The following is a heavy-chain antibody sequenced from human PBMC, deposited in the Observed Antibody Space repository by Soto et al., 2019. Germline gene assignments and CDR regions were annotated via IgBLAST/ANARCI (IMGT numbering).Heavy chain of an antibody. D-gene: IGHD6-13*01. J-gene: IGHJ6*02. CDR2: ISAYNGNT. V-gene: IGHV1-18*01. CDR3: AMGGLSTGIWYPWYYYYCMVV. CDR1: GYTFTSNG. Sequence: ASVKVSCKASGYTFTSNGISWVRQAPGQGLEWMGWISAYNGNTNYAQKLQGRVTMTTDTSTSTAYMELRSLRSDDTALYYCAMGGLSTGIWYPWYYYYCMVVWG.